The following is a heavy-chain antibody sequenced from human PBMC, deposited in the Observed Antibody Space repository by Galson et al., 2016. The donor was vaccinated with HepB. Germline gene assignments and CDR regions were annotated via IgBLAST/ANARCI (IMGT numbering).Heavy chain of an antibody. V-gene: IGHV3-74*01. CDR3: VRDLGGQFDS. Sequence: SLRLSCAASRLSFSRFWMHWVRQVPGQGLVWVSRIDPNGKIINYADSVKGRFTISRDNTHDILYLQMDRLRSEDMALSLCVRDLGGQFDSWRQGTLVTDSS. CDR1: RLSFSRFW. J-gene: IGHJ5*01. CDR2: IDPNGKII.